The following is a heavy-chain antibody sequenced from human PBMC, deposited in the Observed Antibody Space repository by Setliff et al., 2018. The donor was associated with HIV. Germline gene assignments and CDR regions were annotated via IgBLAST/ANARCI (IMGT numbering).Heavy chain of an antibody. Sequence: GGSLRLSCAASGFTFSSYWMHWVRQAPGKGLVWVSRINSDGSSTSYADSVKGRFTISRDDAKNTLYLQMNSLRAEDTALYFCARDRGRPDSFDIWGQGTMVTVSS. CDR1: GFTFSSYW. J-gene: IGHJ3*02. CDR2: INSDGSST. D-gene: IGHD1-26*01. CDR3: ARDRGRPDSFDI. V-gene: IGHV3-74*01.